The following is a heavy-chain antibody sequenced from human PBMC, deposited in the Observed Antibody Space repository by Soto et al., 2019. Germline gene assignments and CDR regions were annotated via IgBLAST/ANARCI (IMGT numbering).Heavy chain of an antibody. V-gene: IGHV3-23*01. D-gene: IGHD6-13*01. CDR2: ISGSGGST. CDR1: GFTFSSYA. J-gene: IGHJ4*02. CDR3: AKDIAAAGYYFDY. Sequence: PGGSLRLSCAASGFTFSSYAMSWVRQAPGKGLEWVSAISGSGGSTYYADSVKGRFTISRDNSKNTLYLQMNSLRSEDTAVYYCAKDIAAAGYYFDYWGQGTLVTVSS.